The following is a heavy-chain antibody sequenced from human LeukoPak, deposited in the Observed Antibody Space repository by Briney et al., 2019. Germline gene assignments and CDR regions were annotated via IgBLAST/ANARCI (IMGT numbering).Heavy chain of an antibody. V-gene: IGHV1-46*01. D-gene: IGHD6-13*01. Sequence: ASVKVSCKASGYTFTSYGISWVRQAPGRGLEWMGKINPSGTITTYAPKYQGRVTVTKDTSTNTVYMELSSLRSDDTAVYYCALIAPPHNWGQGTLVTVSS. CDR3: ALIAPPHN. CDR2: INPSGTIT. CDR1: GYTFTSYG. J-gene: IGHJ4*02.